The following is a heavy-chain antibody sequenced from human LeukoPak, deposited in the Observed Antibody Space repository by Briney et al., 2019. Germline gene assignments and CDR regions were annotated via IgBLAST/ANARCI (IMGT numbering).Heavy chain of an antibody. D-gene: IGHD6-13*01. V-gene: IGHV3-23*01. Sequence: VSVKVSCKASGGTFSNYAMTWVRQAPGKGLEWVSAIGSSGSSIYYADSVKGRFTISRDNSKNTLYLQMNSLGAEDTALYYCAKRERERISWYFFDYWGQGTLVTVSS. CDR2: IGSSGSSI. J-gene: IGHJ4*02. CDR3: AKRERERISWYFFDY. CDR1: GGTFSNYA.